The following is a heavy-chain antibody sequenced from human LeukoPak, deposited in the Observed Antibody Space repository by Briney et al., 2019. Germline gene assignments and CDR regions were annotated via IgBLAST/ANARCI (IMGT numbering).Heavy chain of an antibody. D-gene: IGHD3-10*01. Sequence: SETLSLTCTISDDSIYDYYWSWLRQPPGQGLEWIWYIYYSGSTNYNPSLESRVPISVDKSKNQFSLNLSAVNAADTAVYYCASVLFSGGRIQAHGDPTFDYWGQGILVTVSS. J-gene: IGHJ4*02. CDR2: IYYSGST. V-gene: IGHV4-59*01. CDR1: DDSIYDYY. CDR3: ASVLFSGGRIQAHGDPTFDY.